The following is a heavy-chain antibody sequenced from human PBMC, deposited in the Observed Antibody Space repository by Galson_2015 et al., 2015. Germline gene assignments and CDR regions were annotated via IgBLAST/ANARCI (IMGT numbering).Heavy chain of an antibody. CDR2: INPGDSDT. D-gene: IGHD2-8*02. J-gene: IGHJ6*02. Sequence: QFGAEVNTAGESLVISCTTSGYRFSNYWVAWVRQMPGKGLEWMGIINPGDSDTRYSPSLKGQVTTSVAKSMNTAYLQWSSLTASDTAMYYCARHRAAGGGFYYGMDVWGQGTTVTVSS. V-gene: IGHV5-51*01. CDR3: ARHRAAGGGFYYGMDV. CDR1: GYRFSNYW.